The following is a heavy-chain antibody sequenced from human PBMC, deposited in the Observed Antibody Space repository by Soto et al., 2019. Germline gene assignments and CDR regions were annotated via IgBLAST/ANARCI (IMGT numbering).Heavy chain of an antibody. CDR2: INHSGST. Sequence: SETLSLTCAVYGGSFSGYYWSWIRQPPGKGLEWIGEINHSGSTNYNPSLKSRVTISVDTSKNQFSLKLSSVTAADTAVYYCARGRSGSYSYWGQGTLVTVSS. CDR3: ARGRSGSYSY. CDR1: GGSFSGYY. J-gene: IGHJ4*02. D-gene: IGHD1-26*01. V-gene: IGHV4-34*01.